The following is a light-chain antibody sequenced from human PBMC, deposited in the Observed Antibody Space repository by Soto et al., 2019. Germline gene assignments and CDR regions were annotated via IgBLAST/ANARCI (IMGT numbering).Light chain of an antibody. Sequence: EKVMRHSPATLAVSPRAISPLSCRASQSVSSNLAWYQQKPGQAPRLLIYGASSRATGIPDRFSGSGSGTDFTLTISRLEPEDFAVYYCQQYGSSPRTFGQGTKVDIK. CDR2: GAS. V-gene: IGKV3-20*01. CDR3: QQYGSSPRT. CDR1: QSVSSN. J-gene: IGKJ1*01.